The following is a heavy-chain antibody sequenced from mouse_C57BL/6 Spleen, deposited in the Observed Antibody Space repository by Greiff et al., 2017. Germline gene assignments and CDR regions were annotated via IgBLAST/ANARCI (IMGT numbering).Heavy chain of an antibody. Sequence: QVQLKESGAELVKPGASVKISCKASGYAFSSYWMNWVKQRPGKGLEWIGQIYPGDGDTNYNGKFKGKATLTADKSSSTAYMQLSSLTSEDSAVYVCARCYDGYSFAYWGQGTLVTVSA. CDR2: IYPGDGDT. CDR1: GYAFSSYW. J-gene: IGHJ3*01. D-gene: IGHD2-3*01. V-gene: IGHV1-80*01. CDR3: ARCYDGYSFAY.